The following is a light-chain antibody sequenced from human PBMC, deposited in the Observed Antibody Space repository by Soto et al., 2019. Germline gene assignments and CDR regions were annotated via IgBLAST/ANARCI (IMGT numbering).Light chain of an antibody. Sequence: EIVMTQSPATMSVSPGERATLSSRASQSVSSNLAWYQQKPGQAPRLLIYGASTRDTGIPARFSGSGSWTEFTLTISRLQSEDFEVYYCQQYNNWPLTFGQGTRLEIK. CDR1: QSVSSN. CDR3: QQYNNWPLT. V-gene: IGKV3-15*01. J-gene: IGKJ5*01. CDR2: GAS.